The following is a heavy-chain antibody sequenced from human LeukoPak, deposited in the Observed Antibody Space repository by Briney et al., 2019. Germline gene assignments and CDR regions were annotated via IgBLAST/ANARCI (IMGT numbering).Heavy chain of an antibody. D-gene: IGHD6-13*01. CDR1: GFTFSDYY. V-gene: IGHV3-11*03. Sequence: GGSLRLSCAASGFTFSDYYMNWIRQAPGKGLEWVSYISGSSSYTNYADSVKGRFTISRDNAKNSLHLQMNSLRAEDTAVYYCATRGHSSSWYYFDYWGQGTLVTVSS. CDR2: ISGSSSYT. CDR3: ATRGHSSSWYYFDY. J-gene: IGHJ4*02.